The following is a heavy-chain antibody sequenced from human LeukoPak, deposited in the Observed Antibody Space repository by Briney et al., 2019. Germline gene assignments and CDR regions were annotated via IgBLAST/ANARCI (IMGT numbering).Heavy chain of an antibody. CDR3: ARDLTGGPYYYYGMDV. D-gene: IGHD3-9*01. V-gene: IGHV3-48*04. J-gene: IGHJ6*02. Sequence: GGSLRLSCAASGFTFSSYSMNWVRQAPGKGLEWVSYISSSSSTIYYADSVKGRFTISRDNAKNSLYLQMNSLRAEDTAVYYCARDLTGGPYYYYGMDVWGQGTTVTVSS. CDR1: GFTFSSYS. CDR2: ISSSSSTI.